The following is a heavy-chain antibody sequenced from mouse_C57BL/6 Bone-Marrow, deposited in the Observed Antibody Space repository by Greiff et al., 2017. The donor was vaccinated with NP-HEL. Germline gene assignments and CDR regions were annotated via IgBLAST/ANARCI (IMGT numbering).Heavy chain of an antibody. CDR2: INPNNGGT. J-gene: IGHJ3*01. D-gene: IGHD3-2*02. Sequence: VQLQQSGPELVKPGASVKISCKASGYTFTDYYMNWVKQSHGKSLEWIGDINPNNGGTSYNQKFKGKATLTVDKSSSTAYMELLSLTSEDSAVYYCARVRSGYVSWFAYWGQGTLVTVSA. CDR3: ARVRSGYVSWFAY. CDR1: GYTFTDYY. V-gene: IGHV1-26*01.